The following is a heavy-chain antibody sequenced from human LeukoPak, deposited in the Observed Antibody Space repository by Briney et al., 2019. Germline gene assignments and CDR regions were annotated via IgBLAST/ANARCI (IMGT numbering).Heavy chain of an antibody. J-gene: IGHJ4*02. D-gene: IGHD4-23*01. CDR3: ARIWGSYGGNPYFDY. CDR2: IYYSGST. Sequence: PSQTLSLTCTVSGGSISSGGYYWSWIRQHPGTGLEWIGYIYYSGSTYYNPSLKSRVTISVDTSKNQFSLKLSSVTAADTAVYYCARIWGSYGGNPYFDYWGQGTLVTVSS. V-gene: IGHV4-31*03. CDR1: GGSISSGGYY.